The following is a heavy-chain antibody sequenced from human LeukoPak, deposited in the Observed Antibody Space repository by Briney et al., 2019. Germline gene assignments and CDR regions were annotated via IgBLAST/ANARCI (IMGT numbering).Heavy chain of an antibody. CDR1: GFAFSSYA. D-gene: IGHD2-2*01. Sequence: GGSLRLSCAASGFAFSSYAMHWVRQAPGKGLEWVAVISYDGSNKYYADSVKGRFTISRVNSKNTLYLQMNSLRAEDTAVYYCARARYCSSTSCYLRDYYYYYMDVWGKGTTVTVSS. V-gene: IGHV3-30-3*01. J-gene: IGHJ6*03. CDR3: ARARYCSSTSCYLRDYYYYYMDV. CDR2: ISYDGSNK.